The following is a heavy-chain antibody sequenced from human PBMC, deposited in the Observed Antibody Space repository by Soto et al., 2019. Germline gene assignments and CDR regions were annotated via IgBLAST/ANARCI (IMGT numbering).Heavy chain of an antibody. Sequence: SETLSLTCTVSGGSISSGDYYWSWIRQPPAKGLEWIGYIYYSGSTYYNPSLKSRVTISVDTSKNQFSLKLSSVTAADTAVYYCARDRGYYDSSGYHDAFDIWGQGTMVTVSS. V-gene: IGHV4-30-4*01. D-gene: IGHD3-22*01. CDR3: ARDRGYYDSSGYHDAFDI. CDR1: GGSISSGDYY. CDR2: IYYSGST. J-gene: IGHJ3*02.